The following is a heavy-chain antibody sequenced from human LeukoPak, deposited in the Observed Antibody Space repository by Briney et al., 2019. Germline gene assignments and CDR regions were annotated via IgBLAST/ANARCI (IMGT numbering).Heavy chain of an antibody. V-gene: IGHV4-59*08. Sequence: SETLSLTCTVSGGSISGYYWSWIRQPPGKGPEWIGYIYYSGGTNYNPSLKSRVTISVDTSKNQFSLKMNSVTAADTAVYYCARLASSGWSHCDYWGQGTLVTVSS. CDR2: IYYSGGT. CDR3: ARLASSGWSHCDY. CDR1: GGSISGYY. D-gene: IGHD6-19*01. J-gene: IGHJ4*02.